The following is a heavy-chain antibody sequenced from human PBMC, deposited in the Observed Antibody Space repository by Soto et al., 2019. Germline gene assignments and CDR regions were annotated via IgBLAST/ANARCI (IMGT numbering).Heavy chain of an antibody. Sequence: SVKVSCKASGFTFSNSAVQWVRQARGQRLAWLGWIVVGSGNTNYAQKFQDRVTISRDMSTSTAYMDLGSLRSDDTAVYYCAADPYHCCCADCYSIDLPGVSYNGMDVWGQGTSVTVSS. CDR2: IVVGSGNT. CDR1: GFTFSNSA. CDR3: AADPYHCCCADCYSIDLPGVSYNGMDV. J-gene: IGHJ6*02. V-gene: IGHV1-58*01. D-gene: IGHD2-21*02.